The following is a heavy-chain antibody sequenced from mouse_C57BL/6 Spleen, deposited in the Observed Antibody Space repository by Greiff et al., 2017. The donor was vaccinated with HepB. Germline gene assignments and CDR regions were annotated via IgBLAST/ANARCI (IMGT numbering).Heavy chain of an antibody. Sequence: VQLQQPGAELVKPGASVKLSCKASGYTFTSYWMQWVKQRPGQGLEWIGEIDPSDSYTNYNQKFKGKATLTVDTSSSTAYMQLSSLTSEDSAVYYCARRNCGLDYWGQGTTLTVSS. D-gene: IGHD1-1*02. V-gene: IGHV1-50*01. CDR1: GYTFTSYW. CDR2: IDPSDSYT. CDR3: ARRNCGLDY. J-gene: IGHJ2*01.